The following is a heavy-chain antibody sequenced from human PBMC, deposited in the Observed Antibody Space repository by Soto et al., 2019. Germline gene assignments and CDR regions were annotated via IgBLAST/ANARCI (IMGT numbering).Heavy chain of an antibody. CDR3: AGSRYCSSTTCYFFDY. CDR2: FYHDGTT. J-gene: IGHJ4*02. CDR1: GASISSDGYS. Sequence: PSETLSLTCTVSGASISSDGYSWSWIRQPPGKGLEWIGYFYHDGTTYYNPSLRSRVTISVDKSKNQFSLRLISVTAADTAVYCCAGSRYCSSTTCYFFDYWGQGALVTVSS. D-gene: IGHD2-2*01. V-gene: IGHV4-30-2*01.